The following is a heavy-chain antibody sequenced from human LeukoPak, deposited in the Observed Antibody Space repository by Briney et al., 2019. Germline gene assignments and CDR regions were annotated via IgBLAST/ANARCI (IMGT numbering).Heavy chain of an antibody. CDR1: GFTFSSYG. J-gene: IGHJ4*02. D-gene: IGHD2-2*01. V-gene: IGHV3-30*02. Sequence: VGSLRLSCAASGFTFSSYGMHWVRQAPGKGLEWVAFIRYDGSNKYYADSVKGRFTISRDNSKNTLYLQMNSLRAEDTAVYYCAKTDQLLIDYWGQGTLVTVSS. CDR2: IRYDGSNK. CDR3: AKTDQLLIDY.